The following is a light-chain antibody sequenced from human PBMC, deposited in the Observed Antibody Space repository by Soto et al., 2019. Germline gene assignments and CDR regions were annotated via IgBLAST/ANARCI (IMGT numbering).Light chain of an antibody. CDR1: QSVSNN. Sequence: EVVMTQSPATLSVSPGERATLSCRASQSVSNNLAWYQQKPGQAPRLLIYGASTRATGVPARFSGSGSGTEFTLTISSLQSEHLGVYYCQQDSSWPLTFGGGTKVEIK. CDR2: GAS. CDR3: QQDSSWPLT. J-gene: IGKJ4*01. V-gene: IGKV3-15*01.